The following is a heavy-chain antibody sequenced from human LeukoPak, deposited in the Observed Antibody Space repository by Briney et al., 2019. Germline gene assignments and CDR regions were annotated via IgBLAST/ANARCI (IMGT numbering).Heavy chain of an antibody. D-gene: IGHD3-22*01. Sequence: GGSLRLSCAASGFTFSSYAMSWVCQAPGKGLEWVSAISGSGGSTYYADSVKGRFTISRDNSKNTLYLQMNSLRAEDTAVYYCAKARGYYYDSSGYFLFDYWGQGTLVTVSS. V-gene: IGHV3-23*01. J-gene: IGHJ4*02. CDR2: ISGSGGST. CDR1: GFTFSSYA. CDR3: AKARGYYYDSSGYFLFDY.